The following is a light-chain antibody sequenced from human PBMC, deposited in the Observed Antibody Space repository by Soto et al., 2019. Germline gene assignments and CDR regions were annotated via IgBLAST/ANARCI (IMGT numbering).Light chain of an antibody. V-gene: IGLV2-23*02. Sequence: QLVLSQPASVSGSPGQSVTISCTGTSSDIGSYNLVSWYHHRPGQAPKLVIYEVTRRPSVDSNRFSGSKSGNTASLTIAGLQPDDEGDYYCCSYAGGRTFVVFGGGTKVTVL. CDR1: SSDIGSYNL. CDR2: EVT. CDR3: CSYAGGRTFVV. J-gene: IGLJ3*02.